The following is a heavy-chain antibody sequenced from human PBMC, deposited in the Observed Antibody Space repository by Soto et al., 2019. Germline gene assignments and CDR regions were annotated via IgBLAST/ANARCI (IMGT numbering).Heavy chain of an antibody. CDR3: AKDGNDYVWGSHRYNLFDH. CDR2: LSFDGSKN. D-gene: IGHD3-16*02. CDR1: GFTLSNYA. Sequence: GGSLRLSCAASGFTLSNYAMNWVRQAPGNGLEWVAALSFDGSKNRYTDSVKGRFTISRDNSKNTVYLQMNSLRPEDTALYYCAKDGNDYVWGSHRYNLFDHWGQGTPVTVSS. V-gene: IGHV3-30-3*01. J-gene: IGHJ4*02.